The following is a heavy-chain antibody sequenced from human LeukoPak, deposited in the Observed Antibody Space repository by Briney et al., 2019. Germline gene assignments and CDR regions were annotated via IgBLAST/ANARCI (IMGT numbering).Heavy chain of an antibody. J-gene: IGHJ4*02. D-gene: IGHD2-15*01. V-gene: IGHV1-18*01. CDR1: GYTFTTYG. CDR2: ISAYNGDT. Sequence: ASVKVSCKASGYTFTTYGISWVRQAPGQGLEWMGWISAYNGDTNYAQRLQGRVTMTTDTSTSTAYMELRSLRSDDTAVYYCARAGYCSGGSCYGLDYWGQGTLVTVSS. CDR3: ARAGYCSGGSCYGLDY.